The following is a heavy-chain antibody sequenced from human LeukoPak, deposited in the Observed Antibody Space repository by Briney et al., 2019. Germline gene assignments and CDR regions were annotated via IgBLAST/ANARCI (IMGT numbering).Heavy chain of an antibody. J-gene: IGHJ3*01. Sequence: PGGSLRLSCAASGFTFSTYAMSWVRQPPGRGLEWVSTISGSGGSTYYADSVKGRFTISRDNSKNTLNLQMNSLRDEDTAVYYCAKDQFYGDGGASDVWGQGTLVIVSP. D-gene: IGHD4-17*01. CDR3: AKDQFYGDGGASDV. V-gene: IGHV3-23*01. CDR1: GFTFSTYA. CDR2: ISGSGGST.